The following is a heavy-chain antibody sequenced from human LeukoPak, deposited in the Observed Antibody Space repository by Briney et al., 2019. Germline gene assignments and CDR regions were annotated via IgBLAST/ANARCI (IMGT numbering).Heavy chain of an antibody. Sequence: ASVKVSCKASGYTFTGYYIHWVRQAPGQGLEWMGWINPNSGGTDYAQKFQGEVTMTRDTSISTAYMELSRLRSDDAAVYYCARENWNDGACDYWGQGTLVTVSS. CDR1: GYTFTGYY. V-gene: IGHV1-2*02. J-gene: IGHJ4*02. D-gene: IGHD1-1*01. CDR3: ARENWNDGACDY. CDR2: INPNSGGT.